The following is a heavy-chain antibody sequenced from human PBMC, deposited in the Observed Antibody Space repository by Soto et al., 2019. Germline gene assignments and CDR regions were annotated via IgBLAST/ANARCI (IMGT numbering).Heavy chain of an antibody. CDR2: ISYDGSNK. J-gene: IGHJ6*02. Sequence: PGGSLRLSCAASGFTFSSYAMHWVRQAPGKGLEWVAVISYDGSNKYYADSVKGRFTISRDNSKNTLYLQMNSLRAEDTAVYYCARDGIAAAGRSLGLGFDYYYGMDVWGQGT. CDR1: GFTFSSYA. V-gene: IGHV3-30-3*01. D-gene: IGHD6-13*01. CDR3: ARDGIAAAGRSLGLGFDYYYGMDV.